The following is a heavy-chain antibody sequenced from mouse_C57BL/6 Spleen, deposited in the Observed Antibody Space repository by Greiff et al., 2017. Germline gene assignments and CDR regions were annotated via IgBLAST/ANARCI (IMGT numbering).Heavy chain of an antibody. CDR1: GYTFTDYN. J-gene: IGHJ4*01. Sequence: EVKLQESGPELVKPGASVKMSCKASGYTFTDYNMHWVKQSHGKSLEWIGYINPNNGGTSYNQKFKGKATLTVNKSSSTAYMELRSLTSEESAVYYCARTPTGSSYYYAMDYWGQGTSVTVSS. D-gene: IGHD1-1*01. CDR2: INPNNGGT. V-gene: IGHV1-22*01. CDR3: ARTPTGSSYYYAMDY.